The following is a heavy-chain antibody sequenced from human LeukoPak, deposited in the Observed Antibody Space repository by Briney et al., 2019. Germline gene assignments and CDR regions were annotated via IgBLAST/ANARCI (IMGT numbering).Heavy chain of an antibody. CDR2: IRQDGNEK. Sequence: PGGSLRLSCAASGFTFSNFWMSWVRQAPGKGLEWVANIRQDGNEKYYLDSVKGRFTISRDNAKNSLYLQMNSLRAEDTAVYYCARAHYGDYGVGYWGQGTLVTVSS. J-gene: IGHJ4*02. CDR1: GFTFSNFW. V-gene: IGHV3-7*03. CDR3: ARAHYGDYGVGY. D-gene: IGHD4-17*01.